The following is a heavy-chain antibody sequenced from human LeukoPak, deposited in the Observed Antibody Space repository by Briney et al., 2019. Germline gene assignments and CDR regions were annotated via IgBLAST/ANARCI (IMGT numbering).Heavy chain of an antibody. CDR1: GGSISSGGYY. J-gene: IGHJ4*02. CDR2: IYHSGST. CDR3: ARGYDGAAAGKATFDY. D-gene: IGHD6-13*01. Sequence: SQTLSLTCTVSGGSISSGGYYWSWIRQPPGKGLEWIGYIYHSGSTYYNPSLKSRVTISVDRSKNQFSLKLSSVTAADTAVYYCARGYDGAAAGKATFDYWGQGTLVTVSS. V-gene: IGHV4-30-2*01.